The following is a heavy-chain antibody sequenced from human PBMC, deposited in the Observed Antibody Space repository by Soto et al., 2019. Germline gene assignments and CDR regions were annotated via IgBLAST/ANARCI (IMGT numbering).Heavy chain of an antibody. J-gene: IGHJ6*02. D-gene: IGHD4-17*01. CDR1: GYSFTSYW. CDR2: IYPGDSDS. CDR3: ARLVPPTVTTGLDV. V-gene: IGHV5-51*01. Sequence: XDSLKISWKCSGYSFTSYWVGLVRQMPGKGLEWMGIIYPGDSDSRYSPSFQGQVTISADKSISTAYLQWSSLKASDTAMHYCARLVPPTVTTGLDVWGQGTTVTVSS.